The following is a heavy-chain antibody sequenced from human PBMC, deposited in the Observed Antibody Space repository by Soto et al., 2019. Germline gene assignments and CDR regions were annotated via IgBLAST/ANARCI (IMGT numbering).Heavy chain of an antibody. CDR3: ARGPNWEGDS. D-gene: IGHD7-27*01. V-gene: IGHV3-33*01. CDR2: IWHDGST. J-gene: IGHJ4*02. Sequence: QVQLVESGGGVVQPGTSLRLSCVAPGFTLSGHGMHWVRQAPGKGLEGVAAIWHDGSTKYIDSVKGRFTISRDNSKNTLHLEMSSLRVEDTAVYFCARGPNWEGDSWGQGTLVTVSS. CDR1: GFTLSGHG.